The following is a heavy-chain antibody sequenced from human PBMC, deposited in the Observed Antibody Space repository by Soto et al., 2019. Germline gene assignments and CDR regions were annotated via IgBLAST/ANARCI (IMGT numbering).Heavy chain of an antibody. V-gene: IGHV1-18*01. CDR2: ISPHKDDT. Sequence: QVQLVQSGAEVKKPGASVKVSCKTSGYTFSSIGISWVRQAPGQGLEWMGWISPHKDDTYYAQRLQGRVTMTTDTSTSTAYMELRSLRSDDTAVYFCARDLDGSCSYYTNYWGQGTLVPVSS. J-gene: IGHJ4*02. D-gene: IGHD3-10*01. CDR3: ARDLDGSCSYYTNY. CDR1: GYTFSSIG.